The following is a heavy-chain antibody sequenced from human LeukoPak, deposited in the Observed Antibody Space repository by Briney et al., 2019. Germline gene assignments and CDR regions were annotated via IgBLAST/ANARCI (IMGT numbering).Heavy chain of an antibody. CDR1: GGTFSSYA. CDR3: AGTCPGIAAAGFHHYYYMDV. D-gene: IGHD6-13*01. Sequence: ASVKVSCKASGGTFSSYAISWVRRAPGQGLEWMGGIIPIFGTANYAQKFQGRVTITTDESTSTAYMELSSLRSEDTAVYYCAGTCPGIAAAGFHHYYYMDVWGKGTTVTVSS. V-gene: IGHV1-69*05. CDR2: IIPIFGTA. J-gene: IGHJ6*03.